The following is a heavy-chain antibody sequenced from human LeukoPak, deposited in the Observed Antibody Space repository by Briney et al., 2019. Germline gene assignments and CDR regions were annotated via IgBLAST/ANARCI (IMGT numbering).Heavy chain of an antibody. Sequence: GASVKVSCKASGYTFTSYGISWVRQAPGQGLEWMGGIIPIFGTANYAQKFQGRVTITADKSTSTAYMELSSLRSEDTAVYYCARVERGCSGGSCRTLERYYFDYWGQGTLVTVSS. CDR3: ARVERGCSGGSCRTLERYYFDY. D-gene: IGHD2-15*01. J-gene: IGHJ4*02. CDR1: GYTFTSYG. V-gene: IGHV1-69*06. CDR2: IIPIFGTA.